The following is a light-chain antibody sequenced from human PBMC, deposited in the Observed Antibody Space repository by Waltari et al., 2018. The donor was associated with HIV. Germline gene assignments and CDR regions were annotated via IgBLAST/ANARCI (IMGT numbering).Light chain of an antibody. CDR1: NTDIGLYNL. J-gene: IGLJ2*01. CDR2: VVN. V-gene: IGLV2-14*01. Sequence: QSALTQPASVSGSPGQSITISCTGANTDIGLYNLVSWYRQHPDKAPQLVIYVVNTLPSGVSDRFSGSKSGNTASLTISSRQAEDEADYYCSSYTNSDILLFGGGTKLTVL. CDR3: SSYTNSDILL.